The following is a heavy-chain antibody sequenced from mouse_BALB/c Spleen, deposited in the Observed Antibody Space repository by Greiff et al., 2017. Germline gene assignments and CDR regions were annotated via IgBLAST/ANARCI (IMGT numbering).Heavy chain of an antibody. CDR2: ISYDGSN. J-gene: IGHJ4*01. CDR3: ARADGYLYYYAMDY. V-gene: IGHV3-6*02. D-gene: IGHD1-2*01. Sequence: EVQLQESGPGLVKPSQSLSLTCSVTGYSITSGYYWNWIRQFPGNKLEWMGYISYDGSNNYNPSLKNRISITRDTSKNQFFLKLNSVTTEDTATYYCARADGYLYYYAMDYWGQGTSVTVSS. CDR1: GYSITSGYY.